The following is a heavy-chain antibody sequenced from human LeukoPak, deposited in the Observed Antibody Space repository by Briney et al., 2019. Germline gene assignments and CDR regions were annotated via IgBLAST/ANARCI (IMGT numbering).Heavy chain of an antibody. CDR3: ARDGHWFVDAFDI. V-gene: IGHV4-39*07. CDR2: INHSGST. CDR1: GGSISSSSYY. D-gene: IGHD3-10*01. Sequence: SETLSLTCTVSGGSISSSSYYWSWIRQPPGKGLEWIGEINHSGSTNYNPSLKSRVTISVDTSKNQFSLKLSSVTAADTAVYYCARDGHWFVDAFDIWGQGTMVTVSS. J-gene: IGHJ3*02.